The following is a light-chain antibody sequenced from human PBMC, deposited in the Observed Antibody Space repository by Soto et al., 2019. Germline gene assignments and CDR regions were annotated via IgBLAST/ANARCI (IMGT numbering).Light chain of an antibody. CDR1: QSVSSSY. CDR3: QQSYSTPPWT. V-gene: IGKV3-20*01. Sequence: EIVLTQSPGTLSLSPGARATLSCRASQSVSSSYLAWYQQKPGQAPRLLIYGASSRATGIPDRFSGSVSGTDFTLTISRLEPEDFATYYGQQSYSTPPWTFGQGTKVDI. J-gene: IGKJ1*01. CDR2: GAS.